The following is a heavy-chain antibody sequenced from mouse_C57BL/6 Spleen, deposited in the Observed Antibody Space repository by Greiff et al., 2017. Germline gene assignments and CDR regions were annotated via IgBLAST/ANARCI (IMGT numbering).Heavy chain of an antibody. CDR2: IYPRSGNT. J-gene: IGHJ2*01. CDR3: ARSGDYGSSYGY. Sequence: VQGVESGAELARPGASVKLSCKASGYTFTSYGISWVKQRTGQGLEWIGEIYPRSGNTYYNERFKGKATLTADKSSSTAYMELRSLTSEDSAVYFCARSGDYGSSYGYWGQGTTLTVSS. D-gene: IGHD1-1*01. CDR1: GYTFTSYG. V-gene: IGHV1-81*01.